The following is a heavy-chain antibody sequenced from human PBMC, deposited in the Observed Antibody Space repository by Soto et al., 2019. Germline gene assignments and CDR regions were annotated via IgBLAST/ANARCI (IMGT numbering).Heavy chain of an antibody. CDR1: GFTFSSYG. J-gene: IGHJ6*02. CDR2: IWYDGSNK. CDR3: AREGPVVTQWRYYYYYGMDV. D-gene: IGHD2-21*02. Sequence: QVQLVESGGGVVQPGRSLRLSCAASGFTFSSYGMHWVRQAPGKGLEWVAVIWYDGSNKYYADSVKGRFTISRDNSKNTLYLQMNSLRAEDTAVYYCAREGPVVTQWRYYYYYGMDVWGQGTTVTVSS. V-gene: IGHV3-33*01.